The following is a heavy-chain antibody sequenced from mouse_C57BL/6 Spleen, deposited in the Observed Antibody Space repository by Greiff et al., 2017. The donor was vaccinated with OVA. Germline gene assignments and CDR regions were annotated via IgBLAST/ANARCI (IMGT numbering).Heavy chain of an antibody. CDR3: ARQAGTLAMDY. CDR2: INPGSGGT. D-gene: IGHD4-1*01. V-gene: IGHV1-54*01. CDR1: GYAFTNYL. J-gene: IGHJ4*01. Sequence: VQLQESGAELVRPGTSVKVSCKASGYAFTNYLIEWVKQRPGQGLEWIGVINPGSGGTNYNEKFKGKATLTADKSSSTAYMQLSSLTSEDSAVYFCARQAGTLAMDYWGQGTSVTVSS.